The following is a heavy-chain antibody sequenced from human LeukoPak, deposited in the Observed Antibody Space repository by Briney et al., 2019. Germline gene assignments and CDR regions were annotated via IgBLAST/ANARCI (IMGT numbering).Heavy chain of an antibody. D-gene: IGHD2-2*01. CDR1: GYTFTSYG. CDR2: ISAYNGNT. Sequence: ASVKVSCKASGYTFTSYGISWVRQAPGQGLEWMGWISAYNGNTNYAQKLQGRVTMTTDTSTSTAYMELRSLRSDDTAVYYCARAVRCSSTSCYARGIDFDYWGQGTLVTVSS. V-gene: IGHV1-18*01. J-gene: IGHJ4*02. CDR3: ARAVRCSSTSCYARGIDFDY.